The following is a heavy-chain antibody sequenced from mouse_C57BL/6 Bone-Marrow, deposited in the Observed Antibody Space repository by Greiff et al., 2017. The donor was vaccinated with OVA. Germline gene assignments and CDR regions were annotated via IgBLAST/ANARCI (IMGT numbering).Heavy chain of an antibody. CDR1: GFSLTSYG. J-gene: IGHJ4*01. Sequence: VKLVESGPGLVQPSQSLSITCTVSGFSLTSYGVHWVRQSPGKGLEWLGVIWSGGSTDYNAAFISRLSISKDNSKSQVFFKMNSLQADDTAIYYCARGFTTVVGGNYAMDYWGQGTSVTVSS. D-gene: IGHD1-1*01. CDR2: IWSGGST. V-gene: IGHV2-2*01. CDR3: ARGFTTVVGGNYAMDY.